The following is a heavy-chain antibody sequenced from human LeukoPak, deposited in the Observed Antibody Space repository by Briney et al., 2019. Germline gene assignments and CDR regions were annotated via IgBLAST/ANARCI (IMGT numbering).Heavy chain of an antibody. V-gene: IGHV4-59*01. Sequence: SETLSLTCAVSGGSISSYYWSWIRQSPGKGLEWIGYIYNSGSTNYNPSLKSRVTISVDTSKNQFSLKLSSVTAADTAVYHCAREYCSSTSCYFDYWGQGTLVTVSS. J-gene: IGHJ4*02. CDR1: GGSISSYY. CDR2: IYNSGST. CDR3: AREYCSSTSCYFDY. D-gene: IGHD2-2*01.